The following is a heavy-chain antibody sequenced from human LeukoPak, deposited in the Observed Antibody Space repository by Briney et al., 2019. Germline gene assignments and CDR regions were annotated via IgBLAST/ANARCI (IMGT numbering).Heavy chain of an antibody. J-gene: IGHJ6*03. CDR3: ARPRGSASCYSCRSYMDV. Sequence: SETLSLTCAVYGGSFSGDFWSWIRQSPGKGLEWIGEINHGGSTTYNPSLQSRVTMSVDTSTNQISLKMTSVTAADTAIYYCARPRGSASCYSCRSYMDVWGKGTTVTISS. V-gene: IGHV4-34*01. D-gene: IGHD2-2*01. CDR1: GGSFSGDF. CDR2: INHGGST.